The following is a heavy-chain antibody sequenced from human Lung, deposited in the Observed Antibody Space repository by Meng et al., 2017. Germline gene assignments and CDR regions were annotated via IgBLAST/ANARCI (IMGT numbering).Heavy chain of an antibody. Sequence: QVELVASGGGVVQPGGSLRLSCAASGFTFNTYAMHWVRQAPGKGLEWVSLMSFDGAQIYYSDSVRGRFTISRDNSKNTLYLQMNSLRAEDTAVYYCARDKPPNDVWGRGTLVTVSS. CDR2: MSFDGAQI. J-gene: IGHJ2*01. CDR1: GFTFNTYA. V-gene: IGHV3-30*01. CDR3: ARDKPPNDV.